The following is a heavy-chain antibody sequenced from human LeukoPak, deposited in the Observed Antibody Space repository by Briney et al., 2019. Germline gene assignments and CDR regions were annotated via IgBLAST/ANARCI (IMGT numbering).Heavy chain of an antibody. V-gene: IGHV4-38-2*02. CDR3: ASYKTYYDSSGHPLDY. Sequence: SETLSLTCTVFGSSINSVYSWGWIRQPPGKGLEWIGSIYHNGNTYYNSSLKSRVTISVHTSENQFSLKLSSVTAADTAVYCCASYKTYYDSSGHPLDYWGQGTLVTVSS. J-gene: IGHJ4*02. D-gene: IGHD3-22*01. CDR1: GSSINSVYS. CDR2: IYHNGNT.